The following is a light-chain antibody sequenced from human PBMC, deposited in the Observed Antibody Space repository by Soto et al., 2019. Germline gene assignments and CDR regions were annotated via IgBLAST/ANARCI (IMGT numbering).Light chain of an antibody. Sequence: DIQMTQSPSTLSASVGDRVIITCRARQSISRWLAWYQQKPGKAPKLLIYKSSSLESGVPSRFSGSGSGTEFTLTISSLQPDDFATYYCQQYNSYPHTFGPGTIVDIQ. CDR3: QQYNSYPHT. V-gene: IGKV1-5*03. J-gene: IGKJ3*01. CDR2: KSS. CDR1: QSISRW.